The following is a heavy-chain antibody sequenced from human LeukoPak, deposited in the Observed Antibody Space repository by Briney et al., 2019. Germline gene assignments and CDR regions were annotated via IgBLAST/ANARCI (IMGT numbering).Heavy chain of an antibody. Sequence: SVKVSCKASGGTFSSYAISWVRQAPGQGLEWMGRIIPIFGTANHAQKFQGRVTITTDESTSTAYMELSSLRSEDTAVYYCARAPEYQLLYDYWGQGTLVTVSS. CDR1: GGTFSSYA. V-gene: IGHV1-69*05. D-gene: IGHD2-2*02. CDR3: ARAPEYQLLYDY. J-gene: IGHJ4*02. CDR2: IIPIFGTA.